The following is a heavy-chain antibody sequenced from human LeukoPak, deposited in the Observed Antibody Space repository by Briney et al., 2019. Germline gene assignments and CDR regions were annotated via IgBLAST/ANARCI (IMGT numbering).Heavy chain of an antibody. D-gene: IGHD6-13*01. CDR3: ASPGRDYSSSWSFDY. J-gene: IGHJ4*02. Sequence: ASVKVSCKASGYTFTSYAMHWVRQAPGQRLEWMGWINAGNGNTKYSQKFQGRVTITRDTSASTAYMELSSLRSEDTAVYYCASPGRDYSSSWSFDYWGQGTLVTVSS. V-gene: IGHV1-3*01. CDR2: INAGNGNT. CDR1: GYTFTSYA.